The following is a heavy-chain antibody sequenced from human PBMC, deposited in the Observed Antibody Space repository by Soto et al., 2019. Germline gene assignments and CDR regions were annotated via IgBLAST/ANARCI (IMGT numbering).Heavy chain of an antibody. CDR3: ARESYDSSGGYYQYYFDY. CDR2: VRQDGSQK. V-gene: IGHV3-7*03. J-gene: IGHJ4*02. Sequence: GGSLRLSCEASGFTFSSYWMSWVRQAPGKGLEWVANVRQDGSQKFLVDSVKGRFTISRDNAKNSMYLQMNSLRAEDTAVYYCARESYDSSGGYYQYYFDYWGQGTLVTVSS. D-gene: IGHD3-22*01. CDR1: GFTFSSYW.